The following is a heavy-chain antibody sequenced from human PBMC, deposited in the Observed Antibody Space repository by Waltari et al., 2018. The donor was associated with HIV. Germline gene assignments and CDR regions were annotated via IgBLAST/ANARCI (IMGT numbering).Heavy chain of an antibody. J-gene: IGHJ4*02. Sequence: VQSGGGLSQPGGSLRLSCSASGFVGGDNYMTWVPQAPGRGVEAASLLYQHGEAYYADSVRGRFSISRDTSTGTLHLQMDNLRVEDTAMYYCTRSRFNNPDFWGRGTLVTVSS. CDR3: TRSRFNNPDF. V-gene: IGHV3-53*01. CDR2: LYQHGEA. CDR1: GFVGGDNY. D-gene: IGHD1-20*01.